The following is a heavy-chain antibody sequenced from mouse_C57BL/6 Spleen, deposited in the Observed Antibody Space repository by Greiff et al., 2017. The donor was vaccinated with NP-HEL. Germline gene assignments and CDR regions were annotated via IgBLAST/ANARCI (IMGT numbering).Heavy chain of an antibody. J-gene: IGHJ4*01. V-gene: IGHV1-50*01. Sequence: VQLQQSGAELVKPGASVKLSCKASGYTFTSYWMQWVKQRPGQGLEWIGEIDPSDSYTNYNQKFKGKATLTVDTSSSTAYMQLSSLTSEDSAVYYCARWYGSSPYAMDYWGQGTSVTVSS. D-gene: IGHD1-1*01. CDR1: GYTFTSYW. CDR3: ARWYGSSPYAMDY. CDR2: IDPSDSYT.